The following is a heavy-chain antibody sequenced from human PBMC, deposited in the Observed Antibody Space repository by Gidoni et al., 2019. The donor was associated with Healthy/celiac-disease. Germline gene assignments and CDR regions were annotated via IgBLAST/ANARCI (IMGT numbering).Heavy chain of an antibody. CDR3: ARVGAGRDGYNRVDY. CDR1: GGSISRSNW. CDR2: IYHSGST. D-gene: IGHD5-12*01. V-gene: IGHV4-4*02. J-gene: IGHJ4*02. Sequence: QVQLQESGPGLVKPSGTLSLTCAVSGGSISRSNWWSWVRQPPGKGLEWIGEIYHSGSTNYNPSLKSRVTISVDKSKNQFSLKLSSVTAADTAVYYCARVGAGRDGYNRVDYWGQGTLVTVSS.